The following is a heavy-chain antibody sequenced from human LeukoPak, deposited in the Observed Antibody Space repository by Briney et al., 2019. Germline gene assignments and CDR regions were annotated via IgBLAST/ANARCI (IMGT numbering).Heavy chain of an antibody. CDR1: GFTFSSYA. CDR2: ISGSGGST. CDR3: ANELGRYSSGWGYFDY. D-gene: IGHD6-19*01. Sequence: PGRSLRLSCAASGFTFSSYAMHWVRQAPGKGLEWVSAISGSGGSTYYADSVKGRFTISRDNSKNTLYLQMNSLRAEDTAVYYCANELGRYSSGWGYFDYWGQGTLVTVSS. J-gene: IGHJ4*02. V-gene: IGHV3-23*01.